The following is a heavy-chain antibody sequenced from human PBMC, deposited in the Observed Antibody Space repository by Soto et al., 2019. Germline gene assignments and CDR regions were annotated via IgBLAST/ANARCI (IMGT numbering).Heavy chain of an antibody. J-gene: IGHJ3*02. CDR3: ARDRDEDGGTSDAFDM. CDR1: GFTLSTYA. D-gene: IGHD2-15*01. Sequence: GGSLRLSCAASGFTLSTYAMHWVRQAPGKGLEWVAVISHDGRNNYYEDSVKGRVTISRDNSKSTLSLQMNSLRAEDTAVYYCARDRDEDGGTSDAFDMWGQGTMVTVSS. CDR2: ISHDGRNN. V-gene: IGHV3-30*04.